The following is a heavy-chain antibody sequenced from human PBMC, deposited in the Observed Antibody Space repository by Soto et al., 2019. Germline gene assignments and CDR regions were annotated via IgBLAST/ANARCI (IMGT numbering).Heavy chain of an antibody. CDR2: IIPILGIA. J-gene: IGHJ6*02. Sequence: QVQLVQSGAEVKKPGSSVKVSCKASGGTFSSYTISWVRQAPGQGLEWMGRIIPILGIANYAQKFQGRVTITADKSTSTAYMELSSLRSEDTAVYYCARSTSSSWSVGAVASQYGMDVWGQGTTVTVSS. D-gene: IGHD6-13*01. V-gene: IGHV1-69*02. CDR3: ARSTSSSWSVGAVASQYGMDV. CDR1: GGTFSSYT.